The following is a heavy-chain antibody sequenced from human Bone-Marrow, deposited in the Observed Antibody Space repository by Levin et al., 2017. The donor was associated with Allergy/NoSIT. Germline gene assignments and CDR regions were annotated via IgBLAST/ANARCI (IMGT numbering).Heavy chain of an antibody. V-gene: IGHV3-7*04. J-gene: IGHJ4*02. D-gene: IGHD1-14*01. CDR3: ARNRVDY. Sequence: PGGSLRLSCAASGFTLSNYWMSWVRQVPGKGLEWVAHIKQDGNEKYYVDSVKDRFTISRDNAKNSLYLQMDSLRAEDTAVYFCARNRVDYWGQGTLVTVSS. CDR1: GFTLSNYW. CDR2: IKQDGNEK.